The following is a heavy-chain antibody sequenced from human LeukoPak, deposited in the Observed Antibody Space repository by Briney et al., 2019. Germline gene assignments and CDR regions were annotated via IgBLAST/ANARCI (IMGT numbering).Heavy chain of an antibody. CDR2: IYYSGST. J-gene: IGHJ6*02. D-gene: IGHD3-22*01. CDR3: ASSRPLYYDSSGYYVGEGYYYGMDV. V-gene: IGHV4-39*07. CDR1: GGSISSSSYY. Sequence: SETLSLTCTVSGGSISSSSYYWGWIRQPPGKGLEWIGIIYYSGSTYYNPSLKSRVTISVDTSKNQFSLKLSSVTAADTAVYYCASSRPLYYDSSGYYVGEGYYYGMDVWGQGTTVTVSS.